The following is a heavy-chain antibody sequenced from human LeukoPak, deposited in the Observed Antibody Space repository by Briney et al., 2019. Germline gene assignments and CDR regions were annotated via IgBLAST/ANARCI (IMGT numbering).Heavy chain of an antibody. J-gene: IGHJ5*02. CDR2: ISGYNGKR. CDR1: GYGFTSYG. CDR3: ATTVGYYYGSGSYYSPFDP. Sequence: ASVKVSCKAYGYGFTSYGITWVRQAPGQGLEWMGWISGYNGKRNYAQKLQGRVTMTTDTSTSTAYMELRSLRSDDTAVYYCATTVGYYYGSGSYYSPFDPWGQGTLVTVSS. V-gene: IGHV1-18*01. D-gene: IGHD3-10*01.